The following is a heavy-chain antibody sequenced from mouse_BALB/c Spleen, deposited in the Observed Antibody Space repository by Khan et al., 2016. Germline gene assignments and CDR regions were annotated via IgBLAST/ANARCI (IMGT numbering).Heavy chain of an antibody. CDR2: IRYSGST. CDR1: GYSITSDYA. V-gene: IGHV3-2*02. Sequence: EVQLVESGPGLVKPSQSLSLTCTVTGYSITSDYAWNWIRQFPGNKLEWMGYIRYSGSTTYNPSLKSRISITRDTSQNQFFLQLYSVTTEDTATYYCTRSPTATRYFNVWGAGTTVTVSS. J-gene: IGHJ1*01. CDR3: TRSPTATRYFNV. D-gene: IGHD1-2*01.